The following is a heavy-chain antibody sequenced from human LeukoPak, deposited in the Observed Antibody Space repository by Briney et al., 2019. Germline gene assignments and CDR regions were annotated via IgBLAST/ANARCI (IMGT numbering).Heavy chain of an antibody. V-gene: IGHV4-34*01. J-gene: IGHJ4*02. D-gene: IGHD6-13*01. CDR1: GGSFSGYY. CDR3: GTQAAGTDPDY. CDR2: INHSGST. Sequence: SETLSLTCAVYGGSFSGYYWSWIRQPPGKGLVWIGEINHSGSTNYNPSLKSRVTISVDTSKNQFSLKLSSVTAADTAVYYCGTQAAGTDPDYWGQGTLVTVSS.